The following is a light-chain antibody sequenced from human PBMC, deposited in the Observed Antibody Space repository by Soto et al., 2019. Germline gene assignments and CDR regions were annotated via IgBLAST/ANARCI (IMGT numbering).Light chain of an antibody. CDR1: SSDIGGYNF. Sequence: QSALTQPASVSGSPGQSITISCTGTSSDIGGYNFVSWYQQHPGKAPKLIIYDVTNRPSGVSNRFSGSKSGNTASLTIFGLQAEDEADYYCSAYTSSSSFYVFGSGTKVTVL. J-gene: IGLJ1*01. CDR2: DVT. CDR3: SAYTSSSSFYV. V-gene: IGLV2-14*01.